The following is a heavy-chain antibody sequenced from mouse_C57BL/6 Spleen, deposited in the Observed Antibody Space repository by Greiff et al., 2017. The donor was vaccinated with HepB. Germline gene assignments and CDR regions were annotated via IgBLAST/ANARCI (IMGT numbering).Heavy chain of an antibody. V-gene: IGHV1-64*01. D-gene: IGHD1-1*01. CDR3: NYGSSLLFDY. Sequence: QVQLQQSGAELVKPGASVKLSCKASGYTFTSYWMHWVKQRPGQGLEWIGMIHPNSGSTNYNEKFKSKATLTVDKSSSTAYMQLSSMTSEDSAVYYCNYGSSLLFDYWGQGTTLTVSS. CDR1: GYTFTSYW. CDR2: IHPNSGST. J-gene: IGHJ2*01.